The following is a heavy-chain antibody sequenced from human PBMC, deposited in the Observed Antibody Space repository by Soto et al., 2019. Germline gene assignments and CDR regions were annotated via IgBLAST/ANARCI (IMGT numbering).Heavy chain of an antibody. CDR3: ARDYSSSWSFPYYYYYYGMDV. CDR1: GYTFTSYD. D-gene: IGHD6-13*01. CDR2: MNPNRGNT. V-gene: IGHV1-8*01. Sequence: GASVKVSCKASGYTFTSYDINWVRQATGQGLEWMGWMNPNRGNTGYAQKFQGRVTMTRNTSISTAYMELSSLRSEDTAVYYCARDYSSSWSFPYYYYYYGMDVWGQGTTVTVSS. J-gene: IGHJ6*02.